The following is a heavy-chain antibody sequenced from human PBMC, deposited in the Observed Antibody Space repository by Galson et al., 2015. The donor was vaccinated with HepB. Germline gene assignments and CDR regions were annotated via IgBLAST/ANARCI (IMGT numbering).Heavy chain of an antibody. Sequence: CAISGDSVSSNSAAWNWIRQSPSRGLEWLGRTYYRSKWYNDYAVSVKSRITINPDTSKNQFSLQLNSVTPEDTAVYYCARDNISEIAAAGMAPPYYYYYYGMDVWGKGTTVTVSS. J-gene: IGHJ6*04. CDR3: ARDNISEIAAAGMAPPYYYYYYGMDV. D-gene: IGHD6-13*01. V-gene: IGHV6-1*01. CDR1: GDSVSSNSAA. CDR2: TYYRSKWYN.